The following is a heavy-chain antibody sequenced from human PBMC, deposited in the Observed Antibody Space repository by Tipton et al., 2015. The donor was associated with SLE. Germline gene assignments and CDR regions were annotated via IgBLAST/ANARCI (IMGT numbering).Heavy chain of an antibody. Sequence: SLRLSCAASGFTFSSYWMSWVRQAPGKGLEWVANISTDGSEKYYVGAAKGRFTISRDNAKNSLYLQKNSLRAEDTAVYYCAGDPNGRDVWGQGPTVSVSS. J-gene: IGHJ6*02. CDR1: GFTFSSYW. CDR2: ISTDGSEK. V-gene: IGHV3-7*01. CDR3: AGDPNGRDV.